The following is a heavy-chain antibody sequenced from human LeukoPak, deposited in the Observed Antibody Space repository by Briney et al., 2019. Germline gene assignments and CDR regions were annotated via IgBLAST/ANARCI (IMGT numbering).Heavy chain of an antibody. Sequence: GGSLRLSCAASGFTISSYEMNWVRQAPGKGLEWVSYISGGDTTIYYADSVRGRFTISRDNAKNSLYLQMNSLRAEDTAVYYCARGRSGGDADYWGQGTLVTVSS. CDR3: ARGRSGGDADY. J-gene: IGHJ4*02. V-gene: IGHV3-48*03. CDR1: GFTISSYE. CDR2: ISGGDTTI. D-gene: IGHD2-21*02.